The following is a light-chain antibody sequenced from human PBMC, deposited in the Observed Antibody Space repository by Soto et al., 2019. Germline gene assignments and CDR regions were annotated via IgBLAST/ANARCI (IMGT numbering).Light chain of an antibody. CDR2: QDS. CDR3: QAWDSSTHYV. V-gene: IGLV3-1*01. CDR1: KLGDKY. Sequence: SYELTQPPSVSVSPGQTASITCSGDKLGDKYACWYQQKPGQSPVLVIYQDSKRPSGIPERFSGSNSGNTATLTISGTQAMDEADYYCQAWDSSTHYVFGTRTKLTVL. J-gene: IGLJ1*01.